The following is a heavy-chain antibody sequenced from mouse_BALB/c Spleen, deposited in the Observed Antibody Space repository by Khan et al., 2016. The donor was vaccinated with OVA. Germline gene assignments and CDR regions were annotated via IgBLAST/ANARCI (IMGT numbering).Heavy chain of an antibody. CDR1: GYTFTSYT. CDR3: VRDGAYHRNDGWFAY. V-gene: IGHV1-4*01. D-gene: IGHD2-14*01. J-gene: IGHJ3*01. CDR2: INPSNGYT. Sequence: QVQLKQSGAELARPGASVKMSCKASGYTFTSYTIHWIKERPGQGLAWIGYINPSNGYTNYNQRFKDKATLTTDKSSTTAYLQLSSLTSDDSAVYNCVRDGAYHRNDGWFAYWGQGTLVTVSA.